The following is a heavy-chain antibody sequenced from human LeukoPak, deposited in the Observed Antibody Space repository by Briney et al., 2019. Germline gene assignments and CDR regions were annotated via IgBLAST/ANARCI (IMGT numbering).Heavy chain of an antibody. Sequence: GESLKISCKVSGHSLYNYWIGWVRQMPGKGLEWMGIIYPGDSDTRYSPSFQGQVTISADKSITTAYLQWSSLKASDTAIYYCARLNYYDSSGSKFDPWGQGTLVTVSS. V-gene: IGHV5-51*01. CDR1: GHSLYNYW. CDR2: IYPGDSDT. J-gene: IGHJ5*02. CDR3: ARLNYYDSSGSKFDP. D-gene: IGHD3-22*01.